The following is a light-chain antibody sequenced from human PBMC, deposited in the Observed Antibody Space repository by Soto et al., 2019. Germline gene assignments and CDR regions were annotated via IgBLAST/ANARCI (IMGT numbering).Light chain of an antibody. Sequence: QSVLTQPASVSGSPGQSITISCTGTSSDVGGYNYVFWYQHPPGKAPKLLMYDVTNRPSGVSNRFSGSKSGNTASLTISGLQAEDEADYYCTSYTSSSTYVFGTGTKVSVL. CDR1: SSDVGGYNY. CDR2: DVT. CDR3: TSYTSSSTYV. J-gene: IGLJ1*01. V-gene: IGLV2-14*03.